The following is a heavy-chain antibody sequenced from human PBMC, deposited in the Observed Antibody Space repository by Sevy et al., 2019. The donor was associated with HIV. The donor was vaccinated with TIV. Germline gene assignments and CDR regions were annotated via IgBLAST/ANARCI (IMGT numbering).Heavy chain of an antibody. CDR1: GFTFSSYY. CDR2: ISSSGSSI. Sequence: GGSLRLSCAASGFTFSSYYMSWIRQAPGKGLEWVSYISSSGSSIYYADSVKGRFTISRDNAKNSLYLQMNSLRAEDTAVYYWARGAAQWLPVDYWGQGTMVTVSS. V-gene: IGHV3-11*01. CDR3: ARGAAQWLPVDY. D-gene: IGHD6-19*01. J-gene: IGHJ4*02.